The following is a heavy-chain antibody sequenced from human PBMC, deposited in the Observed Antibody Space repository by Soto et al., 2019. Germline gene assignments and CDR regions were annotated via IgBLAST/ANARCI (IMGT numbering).Heavy chain of an antibody. CDR1: GGSISIGGYY. D-gene: IGHD3-10*01. CDR3: AAGEARRVLLAY. CDR2: IYYSGST. Sequence: SETVSLTCTVSGGSISIGGYYLRWIRHVPGTGLEGIGYIYYSGSTYYNPSLKSRVTISLDTSENQFSLWLSSVTAADTAAYYCAAGEARRVLLAYWGQGNRVTV. V-gene: IGHV4-31*03. J-gene: IGHJ4*02.